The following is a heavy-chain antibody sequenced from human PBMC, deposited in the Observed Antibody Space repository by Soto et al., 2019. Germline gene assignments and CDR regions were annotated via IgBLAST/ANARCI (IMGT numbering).Heavy chain of an antibody. CDR1: GYTFTSYG. V-gene: IGHV1-18*01. J-gene: IGHJ3*02. CDR2: ISAYNGNT. D-gene: IGHD5-12*01. CDR3: ARERTYSGYDDDAFDI. Sequence: ASVKVSCKASGYTFTSYGISWVRQAPGQGLEWMGWISAYNGNTNYAQKLQGRVTMTTDTSTSTAYMELRSLRSDDTAVYYCARERTYSGYDDDAFDIWVQGTMVTVS.